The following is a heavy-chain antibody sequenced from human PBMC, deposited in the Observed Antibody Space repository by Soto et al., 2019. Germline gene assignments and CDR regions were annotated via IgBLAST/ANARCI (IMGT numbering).Heavy chain of an antibody. J-gene: IGHJ4*02. V-gene: IGHV3-64*01. CDR1: GFTFSSYA. D-gene: IGHD2-15*01. CDR3: AREVVAATYDY. CDR2: ISGNGGST. Sequence: EVQLVESGGGLVQPGGSLRLSCAASGFTFSSYALHWVRQAPGEGLEYVSTISGNGGSTYYANSVKGRFTISRDNSKNPLYLLMGSMRAEDMGVYFCAREVVAATYDYWGQGTLVTVSA.